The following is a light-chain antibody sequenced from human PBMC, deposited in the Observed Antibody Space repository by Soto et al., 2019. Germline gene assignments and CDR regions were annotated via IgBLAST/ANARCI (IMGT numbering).Light chain of an antibody. V-gene: IGLV7-43*01. J-gene: IGLJ2*01. CDR2: STT. CDR3: LLFNGHGVV. Sequence: QAVVTQEPSLTVSPGGTVTLTCASSTGAVTSGYYPNWFQQRPGQPPRALIYSTTYKHSWTPARFSGALLGGRAALTLSGAQAEDEADYYCLLFNGHGVVFGGGTKLTVL. CDR1: TGAVTSGYY.